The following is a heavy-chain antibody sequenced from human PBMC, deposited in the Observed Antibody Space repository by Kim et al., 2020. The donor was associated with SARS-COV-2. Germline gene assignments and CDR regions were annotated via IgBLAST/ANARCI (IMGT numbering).Heavy chain of an antibody. CDR2: ISYDGSNK. J-gene: IGHJ4*02. D-gene: IGHD3-10*01. Sequence: GGSLRLSCAASGFTFSSYAMHWVRQAPGKGLEWVAVISYDGSNKYYADSVKGRFTISRDNSKNTLYLQMNSLRAEDTAVYYCARESGQYGSGSYYKSLGYWGQGTLVTVSS. V-gene: IGHV3-30*04. CDR3: ARESGQYGSGSYYKSLGY. CDR1: GFTFSSYA.